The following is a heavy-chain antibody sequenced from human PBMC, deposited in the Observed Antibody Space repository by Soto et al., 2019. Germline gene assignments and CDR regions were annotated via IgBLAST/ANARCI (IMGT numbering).Heavy chain of an antibody. CDR2: IWYDGSNK. CDR3: ARGLWPYGSGPGYYGMDV. J-gene: IGHJ6*02. D-gene: IGHD3-10*01. Sequence: QVQLVESGGGVVQPGRSLRLSCAASGFTFSSYGMHWVRQAPGKGLEWVAVIWYDGSNKYYADSVKGRFTISRDNSKNTLYLKMSSLRAEDTAVYYCARGLWPYGSGPGYYGMDVWGQGTTVTVSS. CDR1: GFTFSSYG. V-gene: IGHV3-33*01.